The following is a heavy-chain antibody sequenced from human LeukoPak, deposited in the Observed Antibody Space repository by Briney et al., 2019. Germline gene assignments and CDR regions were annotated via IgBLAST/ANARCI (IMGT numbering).Heavy chain of an antibody. V-gene: IGHV3-53*01. CDR1: GFTVSSNY. Sequence: GGSLRLSCAASGFTVSSNYMSWVRQAPGKGLEWVLVIYSGGSTYYADSVKGRFTISRDNSKNTLYLQMNSLRAEDTAVYYCARESGSYGLDYWGQGTLVTVSS. J-gene: IGHJ4*02. D-gene: IGHD1-26*01. CDR2: IYSGGST. CDR3: ARESGSYGLDY.